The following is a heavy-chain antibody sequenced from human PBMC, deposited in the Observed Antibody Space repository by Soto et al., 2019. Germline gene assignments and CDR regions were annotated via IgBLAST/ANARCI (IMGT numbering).Heavy chain of an antibody. D-gene: IGHD1-7*01. CDR1: GFTFSSYA. Sequence: PGGSLRLSCAASGFTFSSYAMHWVRQAPGKGLEWVAVISYDGNNKYYADSVKGRFTISRDNSKNTLYLQMNSLRAEDTAVYYCAKGESGITGTFDYWGQGTLVTVSS. CDR3: AKGESGITGTFDY. J-gene: IGHJ4*02. CDR2: ISYDGNNK. V-gene: IGHV3-30-3*01.